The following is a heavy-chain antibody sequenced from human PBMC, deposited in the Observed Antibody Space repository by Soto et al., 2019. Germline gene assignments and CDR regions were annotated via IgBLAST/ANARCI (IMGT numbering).Heavy chain of an antibody. CDR2: ISGSGGST. Sequence: EVQLLESGGGLVQPGGSLRLSCAASGFTFSSYAMSWVRQGPGKGLEWVSAISGSGGSTYYADSVKGRFTISRDNSKNTLYLQMNSLRAEDTAVYYCAKDGNPIPYLTGYYRLGWFDPWGQGTLVTVSS. CDR3: AKDGNPIPYLTGYYRLGWFDP. D-gene: IGHD3-9*01. V-gene: IGHV3-23*01. CDR1: GFTFSSYA. J-gene: IGHJ5*02.